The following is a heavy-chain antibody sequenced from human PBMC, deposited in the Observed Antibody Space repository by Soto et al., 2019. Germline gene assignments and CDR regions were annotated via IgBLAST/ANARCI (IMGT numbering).Heavy chain of an antibody. CDR1: GFTSSDHY. D-gene: IGHD6-19*01. CDR3: ARGRAGYSSGWYSDY. J-gene: IGHJ4*02. CDR2: TRNKAYSYTT. V-gene: IGHV3-72*01. Sequence: GGSLRLSCAASGFTSSDHYMDWVRQAPGKGPEWVGRTRNKAYSYTTEYAASVKGRFTISRDDSKNSLFLQMNTLKTEDTAVYYCARGRAGYSSGWYSDYWGQGALVTVSS.